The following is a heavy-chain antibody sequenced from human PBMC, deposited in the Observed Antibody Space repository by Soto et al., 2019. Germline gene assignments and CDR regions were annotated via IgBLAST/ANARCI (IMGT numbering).Heavy chain of an antibody. CDR1: VGPFSSYA. CDR2: IIPNFGTA. V-gene: IGHV1-69*01. J-gene: IGHJ4*02. Sequence: VQLVQSGAEVKKPGSSVKVSCKTSVGPFSSYAISWVRQAPGQGLEWMGGIIPNFGTAYYAQKFQGRGTITADESTSTAYMELSNLRSEDTAVYYCARRHGYSYVDQWGQGTLVTVSS. CDR3: ARRHGYSYVDQ. D-gene: IGHD5-18*01.